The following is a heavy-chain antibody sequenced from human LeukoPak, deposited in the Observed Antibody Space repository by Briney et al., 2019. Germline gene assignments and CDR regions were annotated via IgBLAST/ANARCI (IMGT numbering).Heavy chain of an antibody. V-gene: IGHV3-23*01. D-gene: IGHD5-18*01. CDR3: ARVSGTIQIWPQPFGDGMAV. CDR1: RFTLTSYV. J-gene: IGHJ6*02. CDR2: ISGSGHKS. Sequence: GGSLRLSCVASRFTLTSYVMAWVRQAPGKGLECVSAISGSGHKSYYADSVEGRFTVSRGNSRNTLFMQMNSLRAEDTAVYYCARVSGTIQIWPQPFGDGMAVWGQGTTVTVSS.